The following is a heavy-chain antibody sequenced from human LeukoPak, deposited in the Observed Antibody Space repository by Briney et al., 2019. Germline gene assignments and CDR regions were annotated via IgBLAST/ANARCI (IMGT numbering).Heavy chain of an antibody. CDR3: ARVSVVPAALTLDY. V-gene: IGHV4-34*01. J-gene: IGHJ4*02. CDR2: INYSGST. CDR1: GGSFSGYY. D-gene: IGHD2-2*01. Sequence: SETLSLTCAVYGGSFSGYYWSWIRQPPGKGLEWIGEINYSGSTNYNPSLKTRVTISVDTSKNQFSLKLSSVTAADTAVYYCARVSVVPAALTLDYWGQGTLVTVSS.